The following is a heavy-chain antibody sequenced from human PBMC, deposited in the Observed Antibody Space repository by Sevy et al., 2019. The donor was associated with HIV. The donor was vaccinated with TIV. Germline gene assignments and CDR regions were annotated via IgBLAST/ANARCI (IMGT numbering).Heavy chain of an antibody. Sequence: GGSLRLFCAASGFLFDEYDTHWAPRATEKRVEWVSGISWYRGRIGYADSEKGRFTISRDNAKNSLYLQMNSLRAEDTALYYCAKAQGPDYDSSGGEVWGQGTLVTVSS. CDR3: AKAQGPDYDSSGGEV. J-gene: IGHJ4*02. V-gene: IGHV3-9*01. CDR2: ISWYRGRI. CDR1: GFLFDEYD. D-gene: IGHD3-22*01.